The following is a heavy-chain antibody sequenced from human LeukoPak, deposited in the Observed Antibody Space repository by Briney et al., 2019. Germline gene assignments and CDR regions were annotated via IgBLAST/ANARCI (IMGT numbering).Heavy chain of an antibody. CDR2: ISSDGSNH. D-gene: IGHD5-18*01. J-gene: IGHJ4*02. V-gene: IGHV3-30*18. CDR3: AKDMGYTFGHAFDY. Sequence: GGSLRLSCAASGFTFSRHGMHWVRQAPGKGLEWVAVISSDGSNHYNADSVKGRFTISRDNSKNTLYLQMHSLRPEDTAVYYCAKDMGYTFGHAFDYWGQGTLVTVSS. CDR1: GFTFSRHG.